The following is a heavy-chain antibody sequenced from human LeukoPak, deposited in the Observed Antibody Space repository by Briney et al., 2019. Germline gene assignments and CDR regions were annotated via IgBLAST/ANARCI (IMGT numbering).Heavy chain of an antibody. CDR1: GGSLSSYY. D-gene: IGHD3-22*01. CDR3: ARTLYYYDSSGYYGSTYGMDV. J-gene: IGHJ6*02. Sequence: SETLSLTCTVSGGSLSSYYWSWIRQPPGKGLGWIGYIYYSGSTNYNPSLKSRVTISVDTTKNQFSLKLSSVTAADTAVYYCARTLYYYDSSGYYGSTYGMDVWGQGTTVTVSS. V-gene: IGHV4-59*01. CDR2: IYYSGST.